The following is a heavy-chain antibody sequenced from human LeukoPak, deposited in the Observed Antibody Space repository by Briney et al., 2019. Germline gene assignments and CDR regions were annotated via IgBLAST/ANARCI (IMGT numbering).Heavy chain of an antibody. CDR3: ARQSAPRYSSGWYAYLFFDY. CDR1: GGSIISSTYY. D-gene: IGHD6-19*01. V-gene: IGHV4-39*01. CDR2: MFYSGNT. J-gene: IGHJ4*02. Sequence: SETLSLTCTVSGGSIISSTYYWGWVRQPPGKGLEWIGSMFYSGNTYYKPSLKSRVTISVDTSKNQFSLKLSSVTAADTAVYLCARQSAPRYSSGWYAYLFFDYWGQGTLVTVSS.